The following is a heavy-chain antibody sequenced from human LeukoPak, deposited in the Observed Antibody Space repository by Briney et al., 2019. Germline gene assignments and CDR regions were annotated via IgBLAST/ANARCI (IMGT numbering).Heavy chain of an antibody. V-gene: IGHV4-38-2*02. CDR1: GYSISSGYY. Sequence: SETLSLTCTVSGYSISSGYYWGWIRQPPGKGLEWIGSIYYSGSTYYNPSLKSRVTISVDTSKNQFSLKLSSVTAADTAVYYCARDRDGSGSYDYWGQGTLVTVSS. CDR2: IYYSGST. CDR3: ARDRDGSGSYDY. D-gene: IGHD3-10*01. J-gene: IGHJ4*02.